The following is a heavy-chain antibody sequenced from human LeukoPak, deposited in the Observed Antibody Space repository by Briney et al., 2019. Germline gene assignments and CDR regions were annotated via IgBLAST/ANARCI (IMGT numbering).Heavy chain of an antibody. CDR1: EFSVGSNY. D-gene: IGHD5-12*01. CDR2: IYSGGST. V-gene: IGHV3-66*01. Sequence: QAGGSLSLSCAASEFSVGSNYLTWVRQAPGKGLEWVSLIYSGGSTYYADSVKGRFTISRDNSKNTLYLQMNSLRAEDTAVYYWARGPSGYHNAGGQGTLVTVSS. J-gene: IGHJ4*02. CDR3: ARGPSGYHNA.